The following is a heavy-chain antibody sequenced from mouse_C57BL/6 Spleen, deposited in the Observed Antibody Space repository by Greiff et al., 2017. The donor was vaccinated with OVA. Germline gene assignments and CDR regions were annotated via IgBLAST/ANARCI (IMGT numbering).Heavy chain of an antibody. CDR3: AHWDFDY. Sequence: QVQLKESGAELARPGASVKLSCKASGYTFTSYGISWVKQRTGKGLEWIGEISTRSGNTYYNEKFKGKATLTAGKSSSTAYMVLRSLTSEDSAVYFCAHWDFDYWGQGTTLTVSS. J-gene: IGHJ2*01. CDR2: ISTRSGNT. V-gene: IGHV1-81*01. D-gene: IGHD4-1*01. CDR1: GYTFTSYG.